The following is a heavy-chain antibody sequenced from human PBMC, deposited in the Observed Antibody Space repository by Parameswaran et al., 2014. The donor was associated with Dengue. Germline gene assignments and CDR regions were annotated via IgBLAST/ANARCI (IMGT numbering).Heavy chain of an antibody. Sequence: VRQAPGKGLEWVANIKQDGSEKYYVDSVKGRFTISRDNAKNSLYLQMNSLRAEDTAVYYCARDVSDSSGWHYYYYYMDVWGKGTTVTVSS. CDR2: IKQDGSEK. V-gene: IGHV3-7*01. CDR3: ARDVSDSSGWHYYYYYMDV. D-gene: IGHD6-19*01. J-gene: IGHJ6*03.